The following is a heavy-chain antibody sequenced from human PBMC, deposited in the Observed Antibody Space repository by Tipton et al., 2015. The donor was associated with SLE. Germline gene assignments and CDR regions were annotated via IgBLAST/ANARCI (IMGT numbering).Heavy chain of an antibody. D-gene: IGHD1-26*01. J-gene: IGHJ3*02. V-gene: IGHV4-39*07. CDR2: VYYIGST. Sequence: TLSLTCTVSGGSISSSNYYWVWIRQPPGKGLEWIGTVYYIGSTSYNPSLKSRVTISLDTSKNQFSLWLSSVTAADTAVYYCARLAQRRFSGRSPYGAFDIWGQGTMVTVSS. CDR3: ARLAQRRFSGRSPYGAFDI. CDR1: GGSISSSNYY.